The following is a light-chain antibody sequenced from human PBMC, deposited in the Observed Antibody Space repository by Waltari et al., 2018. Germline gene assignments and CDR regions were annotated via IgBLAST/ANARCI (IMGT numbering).Light chain of an antibody. J-gene: IGKJ3*01. CDR1: QSITRY. CDR3: QHHHIYPFT. CDR2: TTS. V-gene: IGKV1-39*01. Sequence: DIQMTQSPSSLSASVGDRVTITCRASQSITRYLNWYQQKPGKAPKLLIYTTSTLQSDIPSRFSGSGSGTDFTLTISSLQPEDFATYYCQHHHIYPFTFGPGTKVDIK.